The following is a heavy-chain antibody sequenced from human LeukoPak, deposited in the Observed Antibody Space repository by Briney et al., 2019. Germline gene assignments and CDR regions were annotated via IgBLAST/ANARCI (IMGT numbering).Heavy chain of an antibody. CDR2: VYSGGST. Sequence: GGSLRLSCAASGFIVSSSFMSWVRQAPGKGLEWVSVVYSGGSTYYADSVKGRFTISRDNSKNTLYLQMNSLRAEDTAVYYCAKDSYGDYDKRGINYFHYWGQGTLVTVSS. J-gene: IGHJ4*02. CDR3: AKDSYGDYDKRGINYFHY. CDR1: GFIVSSSF. V-gene: IGHV3-53*01. D-gene: IGHD4-17*01.